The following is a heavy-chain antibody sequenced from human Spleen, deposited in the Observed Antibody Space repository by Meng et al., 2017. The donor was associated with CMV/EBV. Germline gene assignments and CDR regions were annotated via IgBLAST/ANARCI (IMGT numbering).Heavy chain of an antibody. CDR3: ARGAHYYPRYFDY. V-gene: IGHV4-59*10. CDR1: LFAIGTDS. CDR2: IFTSGTA. Sequence: HLPQGTPRLSYPSAPLSPASAASLFAIGTDSWPWIRQPAGKGLEWIGHIFTSGTANHNPSLKSRVTMSINPSKNQFSLKLSSVTAADTAVYYCARGAHYYPRYFDYWGQGALVTVSS. D-gene: IGHD3-10*01. J-gene: IGHJ4*02.